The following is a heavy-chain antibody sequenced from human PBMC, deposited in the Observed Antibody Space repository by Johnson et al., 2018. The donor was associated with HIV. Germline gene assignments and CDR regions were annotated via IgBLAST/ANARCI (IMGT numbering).Heavy chain of an antibody. CDR1: GFTFDDYA. CDR2: IRWAGGRT. CDR3: ARDWLTSRAVAGTSAFDI. D-gene: IGHD6-19*01. Sequence: VQLVESGGVVVQPGGSLRLSCAASGFTFDDYAMHWVRPAPGKGLEWVPLIRWAGGRTYYADSVKGRFTISRDNAKNSLYLQMNNLRAEDTAMYYCARDWLTSRAVAGTSAFDIWGQGTMVTVSS. J-gene: IGHJ3*02. V-gene: IGHV3-43D*03.